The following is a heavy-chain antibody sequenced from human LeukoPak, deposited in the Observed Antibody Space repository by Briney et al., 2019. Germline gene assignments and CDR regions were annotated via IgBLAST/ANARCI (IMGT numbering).Heavy chain of an antibody. Sequence: SETLSLTCTVSGDSISSYYWSWIRQPPGKGLESLGYIYYSGSTNYNPSLKSRVTISVDTSKNQFSLKLSSVTAADTAVYYCARLWTSQWLVAYYFDYWGQGTLVTVSS. J-gene: IGHJ4*02. V-gene: IGHV4-59*08. CDR2: IYYSGST. CDR1: GDSISSYY. CDR3: ARLWTSQWLVAYYFDY. D-gene: IGHD6-19*01.